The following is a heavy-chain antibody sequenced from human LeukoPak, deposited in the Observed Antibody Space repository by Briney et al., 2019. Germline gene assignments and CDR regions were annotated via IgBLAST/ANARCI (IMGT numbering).Heavy chain of an antibody. V-gene: IGHV4-59*08. CDR3: ARASRIDYGSGSYDY. J-gene: IGHJ4*02. CDR1: GGSISSYY. CDR2: IYYSGST. D-gene: IGHD3-10*01. Sequence: ETLSLTCTVSGGSISSYYWSWIRQPPGKGLEWIGYIYYSGSTNYNPSLKSRVTISVDTSKNQFSLKLSSVIAADTAVYYCARASRIDYGSGSYDYWGQGTLVTVSS.